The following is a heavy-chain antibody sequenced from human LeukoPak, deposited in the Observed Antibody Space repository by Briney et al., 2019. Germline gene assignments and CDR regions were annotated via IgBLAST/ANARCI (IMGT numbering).Heavy chain of an antibody. V-gene: IGHV1-2*02. CDR2: INPNSGGT. J-gene: IGHJ4*02. D-gene: IGHD1-26*01. CDR3: ARTNPPIRNVSGKRYFDY. Sequence: ASVKVSCKASGYTFTGYYMHWMRQAPGQGLEWMGWINPNSGGTNYAQKFQGRVTMTRDTSISTAYMELSRLRSDDTAVYYCARTNPPIRNVSGKRYFDYWGQGTLVTVSS. CDR1: GYTFTGYY.